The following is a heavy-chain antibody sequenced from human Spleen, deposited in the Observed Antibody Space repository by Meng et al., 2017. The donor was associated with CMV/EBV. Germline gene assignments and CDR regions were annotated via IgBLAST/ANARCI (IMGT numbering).Heavy chain of an antibody. CDR2: ISGSDGNA. V-gene: IGHV3-23*01. J-gene: IGHJ4*02. Sequence: AASGFTFSSYALWWVRQAPGLGLRWVSDISGSDGNAYYADYVEGRFTISRDNSKNTLYLQMNSLRAEDTAVYYCAGYCSSTSCYDYWGQGTLVTVSS. CDR1: GFTFSSYA. CDR3: AGYCSSTSCYDY. D-gene: IGHD2-2*01.